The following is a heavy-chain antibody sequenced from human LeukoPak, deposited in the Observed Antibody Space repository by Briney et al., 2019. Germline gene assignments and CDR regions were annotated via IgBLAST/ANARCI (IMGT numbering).Heavy chain of an antibody. CDR2: INHSGST. J-gene: IGHJ4*02. D-gene: IGHD1-26*01. CDR1: GGSFSGYY. Sequence: SETLSLTCAVYGGSFSGYYWSWLRQPPGKGLEWIGEINHSGSTNYNPSLKSRVTISIDRSKNQFFLNIISVTAADTALYYCARTETGVGATDYWGQGTLVTVSS. V-gene: IGHV4-34*01. CDR3: ARTETGVGATDY.